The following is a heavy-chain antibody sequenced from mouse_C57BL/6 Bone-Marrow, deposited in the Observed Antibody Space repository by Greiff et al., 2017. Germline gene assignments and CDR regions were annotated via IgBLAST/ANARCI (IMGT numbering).Heavy chain of an antibody. J-gene: IGHJ1*01. CDR3: TRGGSVVPHWYFDV. CDR1: GYSITSGYN. D-gene: IGHD1-1*01. CDR2: IQYSGST. Sequence: VQLQQSGPDLVKPSQSLSLTCTVTGYSITSGYNWHWIRQFPGNKLEWMGYIQYSGSTNYNPSLKSRISITRDTSKNQFFLQLNSVTTEDTATYYCTRGGSVVPHWYFDVGGAGTTVTVSS. V-gene: IGHV3-1*02.